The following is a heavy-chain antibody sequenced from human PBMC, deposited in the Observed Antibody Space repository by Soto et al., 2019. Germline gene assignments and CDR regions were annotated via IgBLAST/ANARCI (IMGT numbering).Heavy chain of an antibody. J-gene: IGHJ6*02. CDR1: GYSFTSYW. Sequence: GESLKISCKGSGYSFTSYWIGWVRQMPGKGLEWMGIIYPGDSDTRYSPSSQGQVTISADKSISTAYLQWSSLKASDTAMYYCARSYYYGSGSYYSFGMDVWGQGTTVTVSS. D-gene: IGHD3-10*01. CDR3: ARSYYYGSGSYYSFGMDV. V-gene: IGHV5-51*01. CDR2: IYPGDSDT.